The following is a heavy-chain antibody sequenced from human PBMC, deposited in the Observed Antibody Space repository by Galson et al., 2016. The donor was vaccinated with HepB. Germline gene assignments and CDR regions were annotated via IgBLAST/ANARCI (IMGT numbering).Heavy chain of an antibody. J-gene: IGHJ4*02. CDR1: GYTFRSYA. CDR3: TRGGDYGYK. D-gene: IGHD4-17*01. Sequence: SLRLSCAAFGYTFRSYAMSWVRQAPGKGLEWVSAISRDGDTTYNADSVKGRFSISRDNSKNTVYLQMTSLSAEDTAGYMCTRGGDYGYKWGQGTLVTVSP. V-gene: IGHV3-23*01. CDR2: ISRDGDTT.